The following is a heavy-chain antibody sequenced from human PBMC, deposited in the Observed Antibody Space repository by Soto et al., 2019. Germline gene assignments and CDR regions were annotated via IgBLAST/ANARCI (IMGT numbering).Heavy chain of an antibody. CDR1: GFTFSSYA. CDR2: ISGSGGST. D-gene: IGHD3-9*01. Sequence: EVPLLESGGGLVQPGGSLRLSCAASGFTFSSYAMSWVRQAPGKGLEWVSAISGSGGSTYYADSVKGRFTISRDNSKNTRYLQMNSLRAEDTAVYYCAKDVPRYFDWSYFDYWGQGTLVTVSS. CDR3: AKDVPRYFDWSYFDY. J-gene: IGHJ4*02. V-gene: IGHV3-23*01.